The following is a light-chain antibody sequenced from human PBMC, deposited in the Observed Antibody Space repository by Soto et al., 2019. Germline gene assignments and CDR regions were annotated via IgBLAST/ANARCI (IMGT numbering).Light chain of an antibody. CDR1: QSAGTN. Sequence: EIVMTQPPVTLSVSPGGGATLSCRASQSAGTNLAWYQQQPGQPPRLLIYGASIRATGVPGRFSGSGSGTEFTLTISSLQSEDFAVYYCQQYNNWPPLTFGGGTKVEIE. CDR2: GAS. CDR3: QQYNNWPPLT. V-gene: IGKV3-15*01. J-gene: IGKJ4*01.